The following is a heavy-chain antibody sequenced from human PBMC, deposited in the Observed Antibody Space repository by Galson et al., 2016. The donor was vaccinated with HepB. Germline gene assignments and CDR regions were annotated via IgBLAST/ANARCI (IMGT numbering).Heavy chain of an antibody. CDR1: GGTFRTYL. D-gene: IGHD2/OR15-2a*01. CDR2: IIPIFGAA. J-gene: IGHJ6*02. CDR3: ARGLPERLYLRDEYYKYYGMDV. Sequence: SVKVSCKASGGTFRTYLMSWVRQAPGQGLEWMGGIIPIFGAAHYAQKFQGRVTITADESTNIAYMELSSLRSEDTAVYYCARGLPERLYLRDEYYKYYGMDVWGQGTMVTVAS. V-gene: IGHV1-69*13.